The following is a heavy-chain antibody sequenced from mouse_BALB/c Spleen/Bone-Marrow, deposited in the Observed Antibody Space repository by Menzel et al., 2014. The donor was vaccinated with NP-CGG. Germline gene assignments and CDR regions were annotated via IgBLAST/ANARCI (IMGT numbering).Heavy chain of an antibody. CDR2: IYPGDGDT. CDR3: AFVIYDIEY. Sequence: VKLMESGAELVRPGSSVKVSCKASGYAFSSYWMNWVKQRPGQGLEWIGQIYPGDGDTNYSGKFKGKATLTADESSSTPSMQLSRLTSEESAVYFCAFVIYDIEYCGESATLTVSS. V-gene: IGHV1-80*01. J-gene: IGHJ2*01. D-gene: IGHD2-12*01. CDR1: GYAFSSYW.